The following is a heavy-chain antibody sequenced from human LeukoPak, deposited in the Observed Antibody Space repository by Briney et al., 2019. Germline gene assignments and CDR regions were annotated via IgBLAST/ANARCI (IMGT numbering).Heavy chain of an antibody. V-gene: IGHV4-39*01. CDR2: MYHSGST. CDR1: GGSISSRSNY. Sequence: SETLSLTCTVSGGSISSRSNYWGWIRQPPGKGLEWIGSMYHSGSTYNNPSLKSRVTISVDTSKNQFSLKLSSVTAADTAVYYCARQTSPAAIGGHAFAIWGQGTMVTVSS. J-gene: IGHJ3*02. D-gene: IGHD6-25*01. CDR3: ARQTSPAAIGGHAFAI.